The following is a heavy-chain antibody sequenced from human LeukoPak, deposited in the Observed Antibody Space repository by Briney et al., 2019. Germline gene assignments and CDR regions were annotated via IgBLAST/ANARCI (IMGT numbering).Heavy chain of an antibody. Sequence: GGSLRLSCAASGFTFSDHFMTWVRQAPGKGLEWVSYISGSGSNKYYADSVKGRLTISRDNAKNSLYLQMNSLRVEDTAVYYCATSQSSVAGIIGDWGQGTLVTVSS. D-gene: IGHD6-19*01. CDR3: ATSQSSVAGIIGD. CDR2: ISGSGSNK. CDR1: GFTFSDHF. V-gene: IGHV3-11*04. J-gene: IGHJ4*02.